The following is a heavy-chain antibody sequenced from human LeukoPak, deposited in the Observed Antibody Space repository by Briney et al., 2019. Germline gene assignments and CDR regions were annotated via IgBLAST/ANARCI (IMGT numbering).Heavy chain of an antibody. V-gene: IGHV3-21*01. CDR2: ISSSSSYI. CDR1: GFIFSNYG. CDR3: ARKGDGYIYFDY. D-gene: IGHD5-24*01. Sequence: GRSLRLSCAASGFIFSNYGMHWVRQAPGKGLEWVSSISSSSSYIYYADSVKGRFTISRDSAKNSLYLQMNSLRAEDTAVYYCARKGDGYIYFDYWGQGTLVTVSS. J-gene: IGHJ4*02.